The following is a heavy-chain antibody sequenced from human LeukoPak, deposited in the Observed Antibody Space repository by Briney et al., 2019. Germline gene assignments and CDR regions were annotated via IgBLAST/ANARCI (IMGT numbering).Heavy chain of an antibody. CDR2: ISYDVSNK. V-gene: IGHV3-30*04. CDR3: ASGYGSGSYGAFDI. J-gene: IGHJ3*02. Sequence: GGSLTLSCAASGFTFSSYAMHWVRHAPGKGLEWEAVISYDVSNKYYTDSVKGRFTISINNSKTTLYPQMNSLRAEDTAVYYCASGYGSGSYGAFDIWGQGTMVTVSS. D-gene: IGHD3-10*01. CDR1: GFTFSSYA.